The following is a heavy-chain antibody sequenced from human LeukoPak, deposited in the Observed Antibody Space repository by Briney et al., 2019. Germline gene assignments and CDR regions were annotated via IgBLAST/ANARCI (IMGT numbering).Heavy chain of an antibody. J-gene: IGHJ5*02. CDR2: IYNSGST. D-gene: IGHD6-13*01. V-gene: IGHV4-39*01. CDR1: GGSISSSTYY. Sequence: SETLSLTCSVSGGSISSSTYYWGWIRQPPGKGLEWIGNIYNSGSTYYNPSLKSRVTISVDTSKNQFSLKLSSVTAADTAVYYCARQAYSSNLGWSDPRGQGTLVTVSS. CDR3: ARQAYSSNLGWSDP.